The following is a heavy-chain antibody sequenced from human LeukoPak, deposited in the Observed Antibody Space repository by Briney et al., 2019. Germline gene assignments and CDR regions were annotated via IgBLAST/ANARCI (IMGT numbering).Heavy chain of an antibody. CDR2: ISRSGDTT. CDR3: AKLVGATMTSDY. J-gene: IGHJ4*02. CDR1: GFTLSTYV. V-gene: IGHV3-23*01. D-gene: IGHD1-26*01. Sequence: GGSLSLSCAASGFTLSTYVMTWVRQAPGKRLEWVSSISRSGDTTYYGDSVKGRFTISRDNSKNTLYLQMNSLRGDDTAIYYCAKLVGATMTSDYWGQGILVTVS.